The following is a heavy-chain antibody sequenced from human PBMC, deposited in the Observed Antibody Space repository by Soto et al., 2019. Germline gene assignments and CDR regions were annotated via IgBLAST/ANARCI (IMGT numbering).Heavy chain of an antibody. CDR2: ISSSSSTI. J-gene: IGHJ6*02. D-gene: IGHD3-16*02. CDR3: ARDEGGSGWGYDYVWGSYRYRYYYGMDV. Sequence: PGGSLRLSCAASGFTFSSYSMNWVRQAPGKGLEWVSYISSSSSTIYYADSVKGRFTISRDNAKNSLYLQMNSLRDEDTAVYYCARDEGGSGWGYDYVWGSYRYRYYYGMDVWGQGTTVTVSS. V-gene: IGHV3-48*02. CDR1: GFTFSSYS.